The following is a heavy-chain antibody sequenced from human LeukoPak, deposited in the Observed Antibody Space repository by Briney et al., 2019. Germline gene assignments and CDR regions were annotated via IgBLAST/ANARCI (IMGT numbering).Heavy chain of an antibody. CDR2: ISSGSDHI. V-gene: IGHV3-21*01. CDR1: GFTFSSYS. J-gene: IGHJ4*02. D-gene: IGHD6-6*01. Sequence: GGSLRLSCVASGFTFSSYSMNWVRQAPGKGLEWVSSISSGSDHIYYADSVRGRFTISRDNAKNSLYLQMDSLGAEDTAVFFCARNDYSTSSGYDSWGQGTLVTVSS. CDR3: ARNDYSTSSGYDS.